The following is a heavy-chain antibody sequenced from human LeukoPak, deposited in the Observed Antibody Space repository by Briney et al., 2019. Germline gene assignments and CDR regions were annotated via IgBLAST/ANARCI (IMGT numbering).Heavy chain of an antibody. CDR1: VFTFTNYN. D-gene: IGHD6-19*01. CDR2: INPNSGGT. J-gene: IGHJ2*01. CDR3: ARDSCGGGGCHYWYFDL. Sequence: ASVKVSCKASVFTFTNYNMHWVRQAPGQGLEWMGWINPNSGGTNYAQKFQGRVTMTRDTPISTASMELSGLKPDDTAVYYCARDSCGGGGCHYWYFDLWGRGTLVTVSS. V-gene: IGHV1-2*02.